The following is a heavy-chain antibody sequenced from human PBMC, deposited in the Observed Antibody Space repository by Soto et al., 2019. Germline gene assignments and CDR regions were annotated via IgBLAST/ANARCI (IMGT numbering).Heavy chain of an antibody. V-gene: IGHV3-23*01. CDR2: IIDSGDDT. CDR3: AKLGSSSWSPHYYFDY. D-gene: IGHD2-2*01. J-gene: IGHJ4*02. CDR1: GFTFNNYA. Sequence: PGGSLRLSCAASGFTFNNYAMGWVRQAPGKGLEWVSAIIDSGDDTHYIDSVKGRFTVSRDNSKNTLYLQMNNLRADDTAVYYCAKLGSSSWSPHYYFDYWGQGTLVTVSS.